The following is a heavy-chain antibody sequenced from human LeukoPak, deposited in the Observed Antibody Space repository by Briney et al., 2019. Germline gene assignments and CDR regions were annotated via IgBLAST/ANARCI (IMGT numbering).Heavy chain of an antibody. CDR2: IKSKTDGGTT. CDR1: GFTFSNAW. J-gene: IGHJ3*02. V-gene: IGHV3-15*01. D-gene: IGHD4-11*01. CDR3: TTDGEYSNYGAEAFDI. Sequence: GGSLRLSCAASGFTFSNAWMSWVRQAPGKGLEWVGRIKSKTDGGTTDYAAPAKGRFTISRDDSKNTLYLQMNSLKTEDTAVYYCTTDGEYSNYGAEAFDIWGQGTMVTVSS.